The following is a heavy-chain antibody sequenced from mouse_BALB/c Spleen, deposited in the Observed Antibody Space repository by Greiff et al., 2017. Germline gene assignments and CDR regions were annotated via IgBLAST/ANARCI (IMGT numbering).Heavy chain of an antibody. Sequence: VQLQQSGAELVRSGASVKLSCTASGFNIKDYYMHWVKQRPEQGLEWIGWIDPENGDTEYAPKFQGKATMTADTSSNTAYLQLSSLTSEDTAVYYCNEGTSFAYWGQGTLVTVSA. CDR2: IDPENGDT. CDR1: GFNIKDYY. V-gene: IGHV14-4*02. J-gene: IGHJ3*01. CDR3: NEGTSFAY. D-gene: IGHD1-1*01.